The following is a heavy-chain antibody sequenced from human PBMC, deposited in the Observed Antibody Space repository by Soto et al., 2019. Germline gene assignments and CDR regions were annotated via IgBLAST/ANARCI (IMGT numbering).Heavy chain of an antibody. CDR1: GFTFSSYS. D-gene: IGHD3-10*01. V-gene: IGHV3-21*01. Sequence: GGSLRLSCAASGFTFSSYSMNWVRQAPGKGLEWVSSISSGSSYIYYADSVKGRFTISRDNAKNSLYLQMNSLRAEDTAVYYCARDGLWSYGSGSYYNPGNYWGQGTLVTVSS. J-gene: IGHJ4*02. CDR3: ARDGLWSYGSGSYYNPGNY. CDR2: ISSGSSYI.